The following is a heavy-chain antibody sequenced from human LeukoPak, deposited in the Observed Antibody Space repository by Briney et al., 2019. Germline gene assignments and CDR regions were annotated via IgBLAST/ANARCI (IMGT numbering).Heavy chain of an antibody. V-gene: IGHV4-34*01. Sequence: SETLSLTCAVSGGSFRGYYWSWIRQPPGKGVEWIGEINHSGGTNYNPSLKSRVTISVDTSKNQFSLKLSSVTAADTAVYYCARAGYSSSWYPVGGNRYFDYWGQGTLVTVSS. J-gene: IGHJ4*02. CDR3: ARAGYSSSWYPVGGNRYFDY. CDR1: GGSFRGYY. D-gene: IGHD6-13*01. CDR2: INHSGGT.